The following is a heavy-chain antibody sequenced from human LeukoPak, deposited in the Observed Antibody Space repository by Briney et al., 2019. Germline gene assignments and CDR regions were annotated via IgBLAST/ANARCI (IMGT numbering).Heavy chain of an antibody. CDR3: ARDGPSVYFDY. CDR2: FYYSGRT. V-gene: IGHV4-39*07. Sequence: SETLSLTCTVSGGSISSGSYYWDWIRQPPGKGLEWIGGFYYSGRTHYNPSLKSRVTISVDMPKNQFSLRLSSVTAADTAVYYCARDGPSVYFDYWGQGTLVTVSS. J-gene: IGHJ4*02. CDR1: GGSISSGSYY.